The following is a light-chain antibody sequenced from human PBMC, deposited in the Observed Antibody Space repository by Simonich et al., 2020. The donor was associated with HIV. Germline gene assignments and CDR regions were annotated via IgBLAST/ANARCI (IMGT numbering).Light chain of an antibody. CDR2: EAT. V-gene: IGKV5-2*01. CDR1: QEIDDD. CDR3: LQHDNFPSWT. J-gene: IGKJ1*01. Sequence: ETTLTQSPAFMSATQGDKVNITWKARQEIDDDMNWYQQKPGVAALFIIQEATTLVPGIPPRVRGSGYGTDFTLTINNIESEDAAYYFCLQHDNFPSWTFGQGTKVEIK.